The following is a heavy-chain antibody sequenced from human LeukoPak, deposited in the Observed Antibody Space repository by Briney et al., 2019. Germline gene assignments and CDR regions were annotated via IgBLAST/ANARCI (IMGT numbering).Heavy chain of an antibody. Sequence: SETLSLTCAVCGYSISSDYYWGWSRQPPGNGVEWSGSINHSGSTYYNPSLKSRVSISEHTSKTQFSLKLSSAEDPERGGYYCICRRRDMTTVENWLDPRGAGNLVTVSS. CDR2: INHSGST. CDR1: GYSISSDYY. CDR3: ICRRRDMTTVENWLDP. D-gene: IGHD4-11*01. J-gene: IGHJ5*01. V-gene: IGHV4-38-2*01.